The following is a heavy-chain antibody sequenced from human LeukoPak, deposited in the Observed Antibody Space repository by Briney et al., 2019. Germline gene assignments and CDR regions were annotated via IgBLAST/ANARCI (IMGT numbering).Heavy chain of an antibody. D-gene: IGHD3-10*01. CDR1: GDSISGSFFY. CDR2: IFYGGNT. Sequence: SETLSLTCSVSGDSISGSFFYWGWIRQPPGKGLERIGSIFYGGNTSYNPSLKSRVTISVDTSKNQFSLKVDSVTAADTAVFYCARHRSYYFDYWGQGILVTVSS. V-gene: IGHV4-39*01. CDR3: ARHRSYYFDY. J-gene: IGHJ4*02.